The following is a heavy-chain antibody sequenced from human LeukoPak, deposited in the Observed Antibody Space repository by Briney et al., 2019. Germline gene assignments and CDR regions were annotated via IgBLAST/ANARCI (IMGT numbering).Heavy chain of an antibody. D-gene: IGHD1-26*01. J-gene: IGHJ6*03. CDR3: ARGGIVGARNYYYYMDV. CDR1: GGSISSGGYY. CDR2: INHSGST. V-gene: IGHV4-39*07. Sequence: SETLSLTCTVSGGSISSGGYYWSWIRQHPGKGLEWIGEINHSGSTNYNPSLKSRVTISVDTSKNQFSLKLSSVTAADTAVYYCARGGIVGARNYYYYMDVWGKGTTVTVSS.